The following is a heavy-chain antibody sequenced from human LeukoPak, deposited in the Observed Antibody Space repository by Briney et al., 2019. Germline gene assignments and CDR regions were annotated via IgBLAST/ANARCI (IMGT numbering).Heavy chain of an antibody. Sequence: PGGSLRLSCAASGFTFSSYGMHWVRQAPGEGLEWVAFIRYDGSNKYCADSVKGRFTISRDNSKNTLYLQMNSLRAEDTAVYYCAKGEYQLLSYFDYWGQGTLVTVSS. CDR1: GFTFSSYG. CDR3: AKGEYQLLSYFDY. CDR2: IRYDGSNK. D-gene: IGHD2-2*01. V-gene: IGHV3-30*02. J-gene: IGHJ4*02.